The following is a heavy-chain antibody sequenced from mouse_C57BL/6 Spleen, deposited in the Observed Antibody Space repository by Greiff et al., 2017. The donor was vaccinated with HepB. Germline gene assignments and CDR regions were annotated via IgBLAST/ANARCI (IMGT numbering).Heavy chain of an antibody. J-gene: IGHJ4*01. CDR2: INPNNGGT. D-gene: IGHD1-1*01. Sequence: VQLQQSGPELVKPGASVKISCKASGYTFTDYYMNWVKQSHGKSLEWIGDINPNNGGTSYNQKFKGKATLTVDKSSSTAYMELRSLTSEDSAVYYCARREYPTGAMDYWGQGTSVTVSS. CDR1: GYTFTDYY. CDR3: ARREYPTGAMDY. V-gene: IGHV1-26*01.